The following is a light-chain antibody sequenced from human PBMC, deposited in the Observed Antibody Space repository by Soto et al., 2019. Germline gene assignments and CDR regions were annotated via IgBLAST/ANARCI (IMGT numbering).Light chain of an antibody. CDR1: QSVSSNY. CDR3: HHYGNSPPNT. Sequence: EIVLMQSPGTLSLSPGERATLSCRASQSVSSNYLAWYQQRPGQAPRVLIYGASSRATGIPDRFSGSGSGTDFTLTISRLEPEDFAVYFCHHYGNSPPNTFGQGTKVEIK. V-gene: IGKV3-20*01. CDR2: GAS. J-gene: IGKJ2*01.